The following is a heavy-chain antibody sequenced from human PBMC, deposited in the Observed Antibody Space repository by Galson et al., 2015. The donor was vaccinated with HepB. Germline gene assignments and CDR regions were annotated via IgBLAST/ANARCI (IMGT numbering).Heavy chain of an antibody. J-gene: IGHJ6*03. CDR2: ISAYNGNT. D-gene: IGHD6-13*01. Sequence: SVKVSCKASGYTFTSYGISWVRQAPGQGLEWMGWISAYNGNTNYAQKLQGRVTMTTDTSTSTAYMELRSLRSDDTAVYYCARESRPAYYYYYYMDVWGKGTTVTVSS. V-gene: IGHV1-18*04. CDR3: ARESRPAYYYYYYMDV. CDR1: GYTFTSYG.